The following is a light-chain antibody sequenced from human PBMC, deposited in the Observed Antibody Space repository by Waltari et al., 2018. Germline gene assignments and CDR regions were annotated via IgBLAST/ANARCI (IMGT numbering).Light chain of an antibody. V-gene: IGLV1-44*01. Sequence: QSVLTQPPSASGTPGQRVTISCSGLTSNVGSNPVSWSRQLPGTAPKLLIYSTNQRPSGVPDRFSGSKSGTSASLAISRLQSEDETDYYCATWDDNLNAVVFGGGTKLTVL. J-gene: IGLJ3*02. CDR3: ATWDDNLNAVV. CDR1: TSNVGSNP. CDR2: STN.